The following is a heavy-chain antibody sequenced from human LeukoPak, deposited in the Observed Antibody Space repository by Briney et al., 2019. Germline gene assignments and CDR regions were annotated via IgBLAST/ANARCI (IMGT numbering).Heavy chain of an antibody. CDR3: ASSHDSSGND. V-gene: IGHV3-7*01. CDR1: GFPFSTNW. Sequence: GGSLRLSCAASGFPFSTNWMAWVRQAPGKGLEWVGNIRGDGSAKFYGGSVKGRFTISRDNSQNTLYLQMDSLRPEDTAVYYCASSHDSSGNDWGQGTLVTVSS. CDR2: IRGDGSAK. D-gene: IGHD3-22*01. J-gene: IGHJ4*02.